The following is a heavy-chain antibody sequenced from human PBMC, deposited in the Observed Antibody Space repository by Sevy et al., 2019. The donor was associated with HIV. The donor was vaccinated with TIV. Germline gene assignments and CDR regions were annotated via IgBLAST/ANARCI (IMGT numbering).Heavy chain of an antibody. CDR3: ARETVSGYNL. D-gene: IGHD5-12*01. V-gene: IGHV3-53*01. Sequence: WGSLRLSCAVSGSPVRSNYISWVRQAPGKGLEWVSTIYAGGNTYYADSVKGRFSISRDNSKNIVYLQINSLRGEDTAVYYCARETVSGYNLWGQGTLVTVSS. CDR2: IYAGGNT. CDR1: GSPVRSNY. J-gene: IGHJ4*02.